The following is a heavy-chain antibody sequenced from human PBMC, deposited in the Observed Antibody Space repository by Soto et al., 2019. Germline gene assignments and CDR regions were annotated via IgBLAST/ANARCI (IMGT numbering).Heavy chain of an antibody. CDR3: AREEKGSDGICYSEYCQR. Sequence: DSVKVSCKASGYIFTAYSMHWVRQAPGQGLEWMGVVNPSGGSTNYAQKFQVRITMTRDTSTSPVSLDLSSLKSGDTAVYYGAREEKGSDGICYSEYCQRWGQGTLGTVCS. CDR1: GYIFTAYS. D-gene: IGHD2-15*01. V-gene: IGHV1-46*01. J-gene: IGHJ1*01. CDR2: VNPSGGST.